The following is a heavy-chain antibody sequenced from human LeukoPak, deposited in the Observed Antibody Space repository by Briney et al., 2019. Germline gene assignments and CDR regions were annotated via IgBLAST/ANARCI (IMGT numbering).Heavy chain of an antibody. J-gene: IGHJ6*03. CDR2: IYHSGST. CDR1: GGSISSSNW. CDR3: ARVSWFPGTSYYFMDV. V-gene: IGHV4-4*02. D-gene: IGHD1-1*01. Sequence: SETLSLTCAVSGGSISSSNWWSWVRPPPGKGLEWIGEIYHSGSTNYNPSLKSRVTISVDKSKNQLSLKLSSVTAADTAVYYCARVSWFPGTSYYFMDVWGKGTTVTVSS.